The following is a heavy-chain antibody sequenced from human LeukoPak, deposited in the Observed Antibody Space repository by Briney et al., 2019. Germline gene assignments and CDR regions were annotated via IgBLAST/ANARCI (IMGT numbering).Heavy chain of an antibody. Sequence: ASVKVSCKASGYTFTSYGISWMRQAPGQGLEWMGWISAYNGNTNYAQKLQGRVTMTTDTSTSTAYMELRSLRSDDTAVYYCARVAYSSGWWGTSNRYYYYYMDVWGKGTTVTVSS. V-gene: IGHV1-18*01. CDR3: ARVAYSSGWWGTSNRYYYYYMDV. CDR2: ISAYNGNT. D-gene: IGHD6-19*01. J-gene: IGHJ6*03. CDR1: GYTFTSYG.